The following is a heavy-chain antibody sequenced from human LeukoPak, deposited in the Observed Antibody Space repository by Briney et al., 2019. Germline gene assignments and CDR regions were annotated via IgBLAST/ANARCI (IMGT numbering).Heavy chain of an antibody. J-gene: IGHJ5*02. D-gene: IGHD4-17*01. CDR1: GYTLTSFG. V-gene: IGHV1-18*01. Sequence: SVTASCKPSGYTLTSFGISWVRHAPGQGLEWMGWVSAYNGNTNYAQKLQGRVTMTTDTSTSTAYMELRSVRADDTGVCYCARDRHGDYAWGQGTLVTVSS. CDR2: VSAYNGNT. CDR3: ARDRHGDYA.